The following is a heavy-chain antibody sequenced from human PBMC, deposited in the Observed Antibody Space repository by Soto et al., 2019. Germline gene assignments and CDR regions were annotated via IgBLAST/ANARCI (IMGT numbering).Heavy chain of an antibody. D-gene: IGHD6-13*01. V-gene: IGHV4-59*01. Sequence: SETLSLTCTVSGGSISSYYWSWIRQPPGKGLEWIGYIYYSGSTNYNPSLKSRVTISVDTSKNQFSLKLSSVTAADTAVYYCARDVAAAHRYNWFDPWGQGTLVTVSS. CDR3: ARDVAAAHRYNWFDP. CDR1: GGSISSYY. CDR2: IYYSGST. J-gene: IGHJ5*02.